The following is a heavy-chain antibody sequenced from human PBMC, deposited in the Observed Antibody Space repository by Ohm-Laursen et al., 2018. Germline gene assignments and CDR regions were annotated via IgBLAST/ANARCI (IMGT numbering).Heavy chain of an antibody. CDR3: TTEKEGAYGMDV. Sequence: SLRLSCAASGFTFSNTWMSWVRQAPGKGLAWVSRIKSQTAGGTTDYAAPVKDRFTISRDDSKNTLFLQMNSLKTEDTAVYYCTTEKEGAYGMDVWGQGTTVTVS. V-gene: IGHV3-15*01. CDR1: GFTFSNTW. J-gene: IGHJ6*02. CDR2: IKSQTAGGTT.